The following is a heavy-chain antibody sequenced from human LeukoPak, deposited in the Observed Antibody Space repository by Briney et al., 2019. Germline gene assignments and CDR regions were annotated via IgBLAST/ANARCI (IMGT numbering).Heavy chain of an antibody. CDR2: FYYSGNT. CDR3: ARGVGAIPHTA. J-gene: IGHJ5*02. D-gene: IGHD1-26*01. Sequence: SETLSLACTVSGGSISSSNYYWGWIRQPPGKGLEWIGSFYYSGNTYYKPSLKSRVTISVDTSKNQFSLKLSSVTAADTAVYYCARGVGAIPHTAWGQGTLVTVSS. CDR1: GGSISSSNYY. V-gene: IGHV4-39*07.